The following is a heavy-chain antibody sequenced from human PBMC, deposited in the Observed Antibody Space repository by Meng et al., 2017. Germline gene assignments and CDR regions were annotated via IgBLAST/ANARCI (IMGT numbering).Heavy chain of an antibody. Sequence: QVQLVESGGGVVQPGRSLRLSCAASGFTFSSYGMHWVRQAPGKGLEWVAVISYDGSNKYYADSVKGRFTISRDNSKNTLYLQMNSLRAEDTAVYYCARDLSGYSYFDYWGQGTLVTVSS. V-gene: IGHV3-30*03. CDR2: ISYDGSNK. D-gene: IGHD5-24*01. CDR3: ARDLSGYSYFDY. J-gene: IGHJ4*02. CDR1: GFTFSSYG.